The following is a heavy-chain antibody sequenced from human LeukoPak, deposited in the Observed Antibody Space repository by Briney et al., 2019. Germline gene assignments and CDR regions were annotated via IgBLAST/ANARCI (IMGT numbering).Heavy chain of an antibody. CDR3: VKESRGSGRGGYFDY. CDR2: ISSSGGST. J-gene: IGHJ4*02. D-gene: IGHD3-10*01. V-gene: IGHV3-64D*09. Sequence: PGRSLRLSCSPSGFTSTSHVIHCVRHGPREGLEYGSTISSSGGSTDYGDSVKGRFTISRDNSKNTLFLQMRSVRPEDTAVYYCVKESRGSGRGGYFDYWGQGTLVTVSS. CDR1: GFTSTSHV.